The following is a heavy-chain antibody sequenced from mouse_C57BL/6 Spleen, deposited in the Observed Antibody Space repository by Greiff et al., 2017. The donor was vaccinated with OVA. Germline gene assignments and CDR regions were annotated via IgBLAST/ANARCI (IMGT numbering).Heavy chain of an antibody. J-gene: IGHJ3*01. V-gene: IGHV2-4*01. CDR1: GFSLTSYG. D-gene: IGHD4-1*01. Sequence: VQGVESGPGLVQPSQSLSITCTVSGFSLTSYGVHWVRQPPGKGLEWLGVIWSGGSTDYNAAFISRLSISKDNSKSQVFFKMNSLQADDTAIYYCAKRGELGAWFAYWGQGTLVTVSA. CDR3: AKRGELGAWFAY. CDR2: IWSGGST.